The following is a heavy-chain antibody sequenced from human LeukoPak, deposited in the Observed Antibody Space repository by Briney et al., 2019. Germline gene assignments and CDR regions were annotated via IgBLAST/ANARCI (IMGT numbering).Heavy chain of an antibody. V-gene: IGHV3-30*02. CDR2: IRYDGINK. CDR3: ARASPPPS. Sequence: PGGSLRLSCAASGFTFSRYGMHWVRQAPGKGLEGVAFIRYDGINKYYADSVKGRFTISRDNSKNTLYLQMNSLRAEDTAVCYCARASPPPSWGQGTLVTVSS. J-gene: IGHJ4*02. CDR1: GFTFSRYG.